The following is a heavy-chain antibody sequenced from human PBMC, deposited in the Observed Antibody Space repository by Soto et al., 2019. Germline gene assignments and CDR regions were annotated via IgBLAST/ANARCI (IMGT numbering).Heavy chain of an antibody. V-gene: IGHV3-11*06. CDR3: ARGGRNHPSLNIDY. Sequence: PGGYLRLSCAASGFTFSDHFMTWIRQSPGKGLEWVSFISMKSSIINYADSVNGRFTISRDNAKNSLFLQMDNVRVEDMAVYYCARGGRNHPSLNIDYWGQGTLVTVSS. D-gene: IGHD2-2*01. CDR2: ISMKSSII. J-gene: IGHJ4*02. CDR1: GFTFSDHF.